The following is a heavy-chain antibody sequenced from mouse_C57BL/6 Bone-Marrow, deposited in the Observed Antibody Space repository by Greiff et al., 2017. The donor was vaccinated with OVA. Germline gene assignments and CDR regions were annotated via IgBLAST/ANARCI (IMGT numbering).Heavy chain of an antibody. CDR1: GFTFNTYA. Sequence: EVMLVESGGGLVQPKGSLKLSCAASGFTFNTYALHWVRQAPGKGLEWVARLRSKSSNYATYYADSVKDRFTISRDESQSMLYLHMNNLKTEDTAMYYCVRDLPLAMDYWGQGTSVTVSS. J-gene: IGHJ4*01. V-gene: IGHV10-3*01. CDR3: VRDLPLAMDY. CDR2: LRSKSSNYAT.